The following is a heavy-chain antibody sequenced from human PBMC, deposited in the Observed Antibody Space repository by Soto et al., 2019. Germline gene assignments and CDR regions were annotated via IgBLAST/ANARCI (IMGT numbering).Heavy chain of an antibody. Sequence: ASVKVSCKASGYTLIDYDIIWVRQATGQGLEWMGWMNPNSGKTGYAQDFQGRVTMTRSTSIGTAYMALSSLRSEDTAIYFCARGRPRDSTNWFGWFDLWGQGTLVTVSS. J-gene: IGHJ5*02. CDR3: ARGRPRDSTNWFGWFDL. CDR1: GYTLIDYD. CDR2: MNPNSGKT. D-gene: IGHD6-13*01. V-gene: IGHV1-8*02.